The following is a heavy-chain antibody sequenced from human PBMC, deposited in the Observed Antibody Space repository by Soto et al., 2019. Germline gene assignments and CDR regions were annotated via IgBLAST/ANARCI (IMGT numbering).Heavy chain of an antibody. V-gene: IGHV5-51*01. CDR2: IYPGDSDT. CDR1: GYSFTSYW. Sequence: GESLKISCKGSGYSFTSYWIGWVRQMPGKGLEWMVIIYPGDSDTRYSPSFQGQVTISADKSISTAYLQWSSLKASDTAMYYCARQPSLRYSGYEAHYYYYGMDVWGQGTTVTVSS. CDR3: ARQPSLRYSGYEAHYYYYGMDV. D-gene: IGHD5-12*01. J-gene: IGHJ6*01.